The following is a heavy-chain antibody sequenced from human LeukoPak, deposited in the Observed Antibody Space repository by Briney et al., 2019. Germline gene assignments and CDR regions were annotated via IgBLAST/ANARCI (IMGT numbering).Heavy chain of an antibody. D-gene: IGHD6-25*01. V-gene: IGHV4-39*01. Sequence: SETLSLTCTASGGSISSSSYYWGWIRQSPGTGLEWIATISYSATTYYNPSLKSRVTISVDTSKNHFSLKLNSVTAADTAVYYCARQRTSIAAFSVWRGKYYFDYWGQGTLVTVSS. J-gene: IGHJ4*02. CDR1: GGSISSSSYY. CDR2: ISYSATT. CDR3: ARQRTSIAAFSVWRGKYYFDY.